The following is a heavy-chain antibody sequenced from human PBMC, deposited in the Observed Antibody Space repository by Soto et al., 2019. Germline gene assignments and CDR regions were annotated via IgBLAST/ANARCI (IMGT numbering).Heavy chain of an antibody. D-gene: IGHD1-26*01. V-gene: IGHV3-23*01. CDR3: AKSGFSGRYLKGVSGMDV. J-gene: IGHJ6*02. CDR2: ISGSGGST. CDR1: GYSFSSYA. Sequence: GGSLRLSCAASGYSFSSYAMSCVRQAPGKGLEWVSAISGSGGSTYYADSVKGRFTISRDNSKNTLYLQMNSLRAEDTAVYYCAKSGFSGRYLKGVSGMDVWGQGT.